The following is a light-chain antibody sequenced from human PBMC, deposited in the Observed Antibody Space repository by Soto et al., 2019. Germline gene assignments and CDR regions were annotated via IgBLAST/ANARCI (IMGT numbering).Light chain of an antibody. CDR1: RYNIGSNT. V-gene: IGLV1-44*01. CDR3: AAWDDSLNGYVV. Sequence: QSVLTQPPSASGTPGQRVTISCSGRRYNIGSNTVNWYQQVPGTAPRLLIHRDHQRPSGVPDRFSGSKSGTSASLAISGLQSEDEADYYCAAWDDSLNGYVVFGGGTKLTVL. J-gene: IGLJ2*01. CDR2: RDH.